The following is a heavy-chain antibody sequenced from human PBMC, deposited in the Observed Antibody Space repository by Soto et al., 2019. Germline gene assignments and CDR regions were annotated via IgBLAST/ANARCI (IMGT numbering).Heavy chain of an antibody. CDR3: ARGITGTINWFDP. Sequence: QVQLVQSGAEVKKPGPSVKASGKAPGGTFSSYPFTGVDRAPGQGLEWMGGIIPIFGTANYAQKFQGRVTITADESTSTAYMELSSLRSEDTAVYYCARGITGTINWFDPWGQGTLVTVSS. V-gene: IGHV1-69*12. CDR1: GGTFSSYP. D-gene: IGHD1-20*01. J-gene: IGHJ5*02. CDR2: IIPIFGTA.